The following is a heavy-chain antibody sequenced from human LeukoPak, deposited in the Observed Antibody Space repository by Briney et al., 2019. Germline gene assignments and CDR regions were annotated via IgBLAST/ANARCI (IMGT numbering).Heavy chain of an antibody. D-gene: IGHD1-14*01. J-gene: IGHJ6*03. CDR1: GGSISSYY. V-gene: IGHV4-59*01. CDR2: IYYSGST. CDR3: ARDNPLYYYMDV. Sequence: PSETLSLTCTVSGGSISSYYWSWIRQHPGKGLEWFGYIYYSGSTNYNPSLKSRVTISVDTSKNQFSLKLSSVTAADTAVYYCARDNPLYYYMDVWGKGTTVTVSS.